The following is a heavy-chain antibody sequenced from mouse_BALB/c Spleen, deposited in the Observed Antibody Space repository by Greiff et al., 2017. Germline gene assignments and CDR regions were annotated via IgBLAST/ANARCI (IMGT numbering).Heavy chain of an antibody. D-gene: IGHD2-10*02. CDR1: GYSITSDYA. CDR3: ANRVLGGFAY. J-gene: IGHJ3*01. Sequence: EVKVEESGPGLVKPSQSLSLTCTVTGYSITSDYAWNWIRQFPGNKLEWMGYISYSGSTSYNPSLKSRISITRDTSKNQFFLQLNSVTTEDTATYYCANRVLGGFAYWGQGTLVTVSA. V-gene: IGHV3-2*02. CDR2: ISYSGST.